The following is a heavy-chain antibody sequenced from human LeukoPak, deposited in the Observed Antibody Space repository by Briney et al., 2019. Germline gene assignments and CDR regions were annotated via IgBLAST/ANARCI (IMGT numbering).Heavy chain of an antibody. CDR2: VNPNSGNT. CDR1: GYTFTSYD. CDR3: ARGRGDGYNLYYYYMDV. Sequence: ASVKVSCKASGYTFTSYDINWVRQATGQGLEWMGWVNPNSGNTGYAQKFQGRVTMTRNTSISTAYMELSSLRSEDTAVYYCARGRGDGYNLYYYYMDVWGKGTTVTVSS. V-gene: IGHV1-8*01. J-gene: IGHJ6*03. D-gene: IGHD5-24*01.